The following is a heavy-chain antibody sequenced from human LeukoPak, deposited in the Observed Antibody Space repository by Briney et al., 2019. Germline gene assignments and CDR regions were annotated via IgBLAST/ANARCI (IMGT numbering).Heavy chain of an antibody. CDR3: AKDRSGTYFPKTGLDP. Sequence: GGSLRLSCAASGFTFSSYAMHWVRQAPGKGLEWVAVISYDGSNKYYVDSVKGRFTISRDNAKNTLYLQMKSLRAEDTAVYYCAKDRSGTYFPKTGLDPWGQGTLVTVSS. J-gene: IGHJ5*02. D-gene: IGHD3-10*01. CDR1: GFTFSSYA. V-gene: IGHV3-30-3*01. CDR2: ISYDGSNK.